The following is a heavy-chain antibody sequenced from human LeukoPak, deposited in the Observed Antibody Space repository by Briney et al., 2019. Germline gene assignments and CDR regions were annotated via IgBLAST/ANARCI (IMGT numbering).Heavy chain of an antibody. Sequence: GGSLRLSCAASGFTFSFYTINWVRQAPGKGLEWVSSISSTSSSIYYADSVRGRFTISRDNAKNSLYLQMNSLRAEDTAVYYCARVLSRFAEDAFDFWGQGTMVTVSS. CDR1: GFTFSFYT. CDR2: ISSTSSSI. J-gene: IGHJ3*01. V-gene: IGHV3-21*01. D-gene: IGHD3-10*01. CDR3: ARVLSRFAEDAFDF.